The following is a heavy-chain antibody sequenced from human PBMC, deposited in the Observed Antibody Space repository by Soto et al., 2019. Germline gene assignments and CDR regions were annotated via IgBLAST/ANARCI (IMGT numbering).Heavy chain of an antibody. CDR1: GFTFSSHW. Sequence: EVQLVESGGGLVQPGGSLRLSCAASGFTFSSHWMSWVRLAPGKGLEWVANIKQDGGEKYYVDSVKGRFTISRDNAKNSLDLQMNILRAEDTDVYYCARESSSGWYYFDYWGQGTLVSVPS. CDR2: IKQDGGEK. CDR3: ARESSSGWYYFDY. J-gene: IGHJ4*02. V-gene: IGHV3-7*03. D-gene: IGHD6-19*01.